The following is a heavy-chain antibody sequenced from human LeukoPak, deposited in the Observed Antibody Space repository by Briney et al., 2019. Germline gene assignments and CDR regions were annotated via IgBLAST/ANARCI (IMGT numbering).Heavy chain of an antibody. CDR3: ARDLYPGYYYYYMDV. Sequence: ASVKVSFKASGYTFTGYYMHWVRQAPGQGLEWMGRIDPNSGGTNYAQKFQGRVTMTRDTSISTAYMELSRLRSDDTAVYYCARDLYPGYYYYYMDVWGKGTTVTVSS. J-gene: IGHJ6*03. V-gene: IGHV1-2*06. CDR2: IDPNSGGT. D-gene: IGHD3-16*02. CDR1: GYTFTGYY.